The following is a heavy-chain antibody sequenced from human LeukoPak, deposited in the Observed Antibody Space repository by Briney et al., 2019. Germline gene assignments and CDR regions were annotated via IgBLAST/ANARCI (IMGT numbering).Heavy chain of an antibody. CDR1: GDTFTGYY. CDR3: AALSRDDAFDI. V-gene: IGHV1-2*02. Sequence: GASVKVSCKASGDTFTGYYIHWVRQAPGQGLEWMGWINPYSGGTNYTQKFRGRVTMTRDTSISTAYMELSRLTSDDTAVYYCAALSRDDAFDIWGQGTMVTVSS. CDR2: INPYSGGT. J-gene: IGHJ3*02.